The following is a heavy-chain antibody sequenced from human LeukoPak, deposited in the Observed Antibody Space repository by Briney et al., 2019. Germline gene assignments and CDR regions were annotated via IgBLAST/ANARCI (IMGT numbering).Heavy chain of an antibody. J-gene: IGHJ4*02. Sequence: PGRSLRLSCAASGFTFSSYGMHWVRQAPGKGLEWVAVISYDGSNKYYADSVKGRFTISRDNSKNTLYLQMNSLRAEDTAVYYCAKDGGSGSYYNDYWGQGTLVTVSS. CDR2: ISYDGSNK. D-gene: IGHD3-10*01. CDR1: GFTFSSYG. CDR3: AKDGGSGSYYNDY. V-gene: IGHV3-30*18.